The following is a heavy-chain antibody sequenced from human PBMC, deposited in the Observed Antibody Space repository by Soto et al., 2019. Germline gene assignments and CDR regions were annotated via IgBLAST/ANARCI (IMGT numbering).Heavy chain of an antibody. CDR1: GGSISSGDYY. Sequence: PSETLSLTCTVSGGSISSGDYYWSWIRQPPGKGLEWIGYIYYSGSTYYNPSLKSRVTISVDTSKNQFSLKLSSVTAADTAVYYCAILAARPTGYYYYGMDVWGQGTTVTVSS. J-gene: IGHJ6*02. V-gene: IGHV4-30-4*01. CDR2: IYYSGST. CDR3: AILAARPTGYYYYGMDV. D-gene: IGHD6-6*01.